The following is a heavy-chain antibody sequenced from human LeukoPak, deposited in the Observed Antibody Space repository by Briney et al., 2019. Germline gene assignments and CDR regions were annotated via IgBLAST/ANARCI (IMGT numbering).Heavy chain of an antibody. Sequence: PGGSLRLSCAASGFTFSSYGMHWVRQAPGKGLEWVAFIRYDGSNKYYADSVKGRFTISRDNSKNTLYLQMNSLRAEDTAVYYCAKDTLAMRPGLNYDILTGLGQHPWPPNTPFDPWGQGTLVTVSS. D-gene: IGHD3-9*01. CDR1: GFTFSSYG. J-gene: IGHJ5*02. CDR2: IRYDGSNK. CDR3: AKDTLAMRPGLNYDILTGLGQHPWPPNTPFDP. V-gene: IGHV3-30*02.